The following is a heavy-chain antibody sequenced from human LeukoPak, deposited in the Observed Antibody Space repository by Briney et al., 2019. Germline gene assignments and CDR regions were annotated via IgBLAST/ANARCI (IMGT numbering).Heavy chain of an antibody. CDR2: VSGSGGAT. V-gene: IGHV3-23*01. CDR3: AKNRGGTYKYYMDV. D-gene: IGHD1-1*01. CDR1: GFTFNKYA. J-gene: IGHJ6*03. Sequence: GGSLRLSCAASGFTFNKYAMSWVRQAPGMGLEWLSYVSGSGGATYYADSVKGRFTISRDNSKNTVYLQMGSLRAENTAVYYCAKNRGGTYKYYMDVWGNGTTVTVPS.